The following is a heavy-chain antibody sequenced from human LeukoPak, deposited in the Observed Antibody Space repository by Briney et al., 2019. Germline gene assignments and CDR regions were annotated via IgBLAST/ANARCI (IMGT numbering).Heavy chain of an antibody. Sequence: PSETLSLTCAVYGGSFSGYYRSWIRQPPGKGLEWIGEINHSGSTNYNPSLKSRVTISVDTSKNQFSLKLSSVTAADTAVYYCARGEDYYGSGSYFGYWGQGTLVTVSS. D-gene: IGHD3-10*01. J-gene: IGHJ4*02. CDR1: GGSFSGYY. V-gene: IGHV4-34*01. CDR3: ARGEDYYGSGSYFGY. CDR2: INHSGST.